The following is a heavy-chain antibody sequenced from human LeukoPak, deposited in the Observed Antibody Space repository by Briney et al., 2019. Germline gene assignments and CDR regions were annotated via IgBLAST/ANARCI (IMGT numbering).Heavy chain of an antibody. V-gene: IGHV1-69*13. D-gene: IGHD4-23*01. J-gene: IGHJ4*02. CDR1: GGTFSSYA. CDR2: IIPIFGTA. Sequence: SVKVSCKASGGTFSSYAIGWVRQAPGHGLEWMGGIIPIFGTANYAQKFQGRVTITADESTSTAYMELSSLRSEDTAVYYCARDLGLYGGNSALDYWGQGTLVTVSS. CDR3: ARDLGLYGGNSALDY.